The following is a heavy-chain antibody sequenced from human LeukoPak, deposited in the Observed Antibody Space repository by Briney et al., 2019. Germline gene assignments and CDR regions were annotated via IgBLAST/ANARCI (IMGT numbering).Heavy chain of an antibody. Sequence: SETLSLTCAVYGGSFSGYYWSWIRQPPGKGLEWIGEINHSGSTNYNPSLKSRVTISVDTSKNQFSLKLSSVTAADTAVYYCARLKEGEVASGFYLLGYYFDYWGQGTLVTVSS. CDR2: INHSGST. D-gene: IGHD2-21*01. V-gene: IGHV4-34*01. J-gene: IGHJ4*02. CDR3: ARLKEGEVASGFYLLGYYFDY. CDR1: GGSFSGYY.